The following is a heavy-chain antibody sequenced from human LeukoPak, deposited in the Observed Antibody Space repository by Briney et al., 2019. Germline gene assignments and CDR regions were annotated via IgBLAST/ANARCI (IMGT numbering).Heavy chain of an antibody. CDR1: GYTFTGYY. Sequence: ASVKVSCKASGYTFTGYYIHWVRQAPGQGLEWMTWMHPNSGDTNYAQKFQGRVTMTRDTSISTAYLELSRLRSDNTAVYYCARVRSRGRYFDWNYWGQGTLVTVSS. D-gene: IGHD3-9*01. CDR3: ARVRSRGRYFDWNY. V-gene: IGHV1-2*02. CDR2: MHPNSGDT. J-gene: IGHJ4*02.